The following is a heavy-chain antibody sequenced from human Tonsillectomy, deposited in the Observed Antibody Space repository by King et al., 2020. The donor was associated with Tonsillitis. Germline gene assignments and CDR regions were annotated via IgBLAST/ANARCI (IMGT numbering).Heavy chain of an antibody. D-gene: IGHD1/OR15-1a*01. Sequence: DVQLVESGGGLVKPGGSLRLSCAASGFTFSGYSMNWVRQAPGKGLEWVSFISSGSSYIYYADSVKGRFTISRDNAKNSLYLQMNSLRAEDTAVYYCTNGRRTIYYFGMDVWGQGTTVTVSS. V-gene: IGHV3-21*01. CDR3: TNGRRTIYYFGMDV. J-gene: IGHJ6*02. CDR1: GFTFSGYS. CDR2: ISSGSSYI.